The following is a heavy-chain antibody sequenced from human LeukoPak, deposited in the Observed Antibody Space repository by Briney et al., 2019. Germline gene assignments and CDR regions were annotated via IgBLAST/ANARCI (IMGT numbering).Heavy chain of an antibody. Sequence: GGSLRLSCAASGFTFSNYCMNWVRQAPGKGLEWVSYISSSGSAMYYADSVRGRFTISRDNAENSLFLQMNSLRDEDTAVYYCARGTYGEYGGPAYWGQGTLVTVSS. V-gene: IGHV3-48*02. D-gene: IGHD4-17*01. CDR1: GFTFSNYC. CDR2: ISSSGSAM. CDR3: ARGTYGEYGGPAY. J-gene: IGHJ4*02.